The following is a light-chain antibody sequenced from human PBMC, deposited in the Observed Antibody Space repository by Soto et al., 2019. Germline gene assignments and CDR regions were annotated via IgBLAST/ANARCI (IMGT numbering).Light chain of an antibody. V-gene: IGKV3-15*01. J-gene: IGKJ1*01. CDR2: GAS. Sequence: EVVLTQSPATLSLSLGEVATLSCRASQSVDRDLAWYRQKPGQPPSLLIHGASTRATGVPARFSGSGSETEFALVITSLKSEDFAVYFCHQYNQWPRTFGQGTKVDIK. CDR1: QSVDRD. CDR3: HQYNQWPRT.